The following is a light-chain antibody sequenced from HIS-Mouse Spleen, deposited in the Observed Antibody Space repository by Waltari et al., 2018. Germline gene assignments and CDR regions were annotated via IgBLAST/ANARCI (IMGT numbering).Light chain of an antibody. CDR1: NIGSKS. CDR3: YSTDSSGNHRV. J-gene: IGLJ2*01. Sequence: SYVLTQPPSVSVAPGKTARITCGGNNIGSKSVHWYQQKPGQAPVLVVYDDSDRPSGIPERFSGSNSGKTATLTISGAQVEDEADYYCYSTDSSGNHRVFGGGTKLTVL. CDR2: DDS. V-gene: IGLV3-21*01.